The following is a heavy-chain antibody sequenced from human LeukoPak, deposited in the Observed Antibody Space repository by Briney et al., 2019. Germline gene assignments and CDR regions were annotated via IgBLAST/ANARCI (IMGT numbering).Heavy chain of an antibody. CDR1: GFTFSNYD. CDR2: IRYDGSNK. Sequence: GGSLRLSCAASGFTFSNYDMHWVRQAPGKGLEWVAFIRYDGSNKYYADSVKGRFTISRDDSKNTLYLQMNSLRADDTAVYHCAKIGGSGWYADYWGQGTLVTVSS. D-gene: IGHD6-19*01. CDR3: AKIGGSGWYADY. J-gene: IGHJ4*02. V-gene: IGHV3-30*02.